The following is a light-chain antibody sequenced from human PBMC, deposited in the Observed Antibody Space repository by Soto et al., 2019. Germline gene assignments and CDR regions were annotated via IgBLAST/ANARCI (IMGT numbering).Light chain of an antibody. CDR2: EVT. CDR1: SSDVGGYNY. J-gene: IGLJ2*01. CDR3: SSYAGRNNLV. Sequence: QSALTQPPSASGSPGQSVTISCTGTSSDVGGYNYVSWYQQHPGKAPKLMIYEVTKRPSGVPDRFSGSKSGNTASLTVSGLQAEEDAYYYCSSYAGRNNLVFGGGTKLTVL. V-gene: IGLV2-8*01.